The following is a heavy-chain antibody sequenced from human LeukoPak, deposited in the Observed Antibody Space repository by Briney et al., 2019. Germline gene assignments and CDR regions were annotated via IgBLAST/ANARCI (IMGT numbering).Heavy chain of an antibody. Sequence: ASVKVSCKASGYTFTSYGISWVRQAPGQGLEWMGWISAYNGNTNYAQELQGRVTMTTDASTSTAYMELRSLRSDDTAVYYCARDGTMSTRAPGGVPDYWGQGTLVTVSS. D-gene: IGHD3-10*02. J-gene: IGHJ4*02. CDR1: GYTFTSYG. CDR3: ARDGTMSTRAPGGVPDY. V-gene: IGHV1-18*01. CDR2: ISAYNGNT.